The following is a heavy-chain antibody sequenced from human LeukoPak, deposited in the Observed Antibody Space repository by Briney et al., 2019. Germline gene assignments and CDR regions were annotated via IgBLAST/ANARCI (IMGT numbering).Heavy chain of an antibody. CDR2: IIPIFGTA. CDR1: GGTFSSYA. Sequence: SVKVSXKASGGTFSSYAISWVRQAPGQGLEWIGGIIPIFGTANYAQKFQGRVTITTDESTSTAYMELSSLRSEDTAVYYCASDSSSWTLDAFDIWGQGTMVTVSS. CDR3: ASDSSSWTLDAFDI. J-gene: IGHJ3*02. D-gene: IGHD6-13*01. V-gene: IGHV1-69*05.